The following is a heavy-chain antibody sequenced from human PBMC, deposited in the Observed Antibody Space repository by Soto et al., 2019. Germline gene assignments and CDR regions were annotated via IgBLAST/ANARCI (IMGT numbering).Heavy chain of an antibody. D-gene: IGHD5-12*01. CDR3: AKDGGYDYRYYYYMDV. V-gene: IGHV3-23*01. J-gene: IGHJ6*03. Sequence: PGGSLRLSCAASGFTFSSYAMSWVRQAPGKGLEWVSAISGSGGSTYYADSVKGRFTISRDNSKNTLYLQMNSLRAEDTAVYYCAKDGGYDYRYYYYMDVWGKGTTVTVSS. CDR1: GFTFSSYA. CDR2: ISGSGGST.